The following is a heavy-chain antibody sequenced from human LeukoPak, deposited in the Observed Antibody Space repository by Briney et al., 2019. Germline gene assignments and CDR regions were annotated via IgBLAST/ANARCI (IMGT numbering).Heavy chain of an antibody. V-gene: IGHV3-30*18. Sequence: PGRSLRLSCAASGLSFNSCGMHWVRQAPGKGLEWVAVISSDGSNKYYADSVKGRFTISRDNSKNTLSLQMNSLRTEDTAVYYCAKDLIYGGTDDAFDIWGQGTMVTVSS. CDR1: GLSFNSCG. CDR3: AKDLIYGGTDDAFDI. J-gene: IGHJ3*02. CDR2: ISSDGSNK. D-gene: IGHD4-23*01.